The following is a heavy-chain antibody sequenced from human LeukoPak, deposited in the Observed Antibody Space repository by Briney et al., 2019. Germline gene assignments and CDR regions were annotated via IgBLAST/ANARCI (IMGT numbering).Heavy chain of an antibody. J-gene: IGHJ2*01. CDR1: GGSISGIYY. V-gene: IGHV4-39*01. D-gene: IGHD3-3*01. CDR2: VYHTGTT. Sequence: SETLSLTCTVSGGSISGIYYWDWIRQAPGKGLEWIGSVYHTGTTNYNPSLKSRATVSRDPSKNQISLELTSVTAADTAVYYCARGAPSRSQFWWYFDFWGRVTLLTVSS. CDR3: ARGAPSRSQFWWYFDF.